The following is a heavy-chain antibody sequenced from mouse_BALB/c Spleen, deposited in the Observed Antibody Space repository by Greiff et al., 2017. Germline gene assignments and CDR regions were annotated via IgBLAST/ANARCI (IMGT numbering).Heavy chain of an antibody. D-gene: IGHD2-4*01. CDR1: GFTFSSYA. CDR3: ARAIYYDYDGWFAY. CDR2: ISSGGST. J-gene: IGHJ3*01. V-gene: IGHV5-6-5*01. Sequence: EVHLVESGGGLVKPGGSLKLSCAASGFTFSSYAMSWVRQTPEKRLEWVASISSGGSTYYPDSVKGRFTISRDNARNILYLQMSSLRSEDTAMYYCARAIYYDYDGWFAYWGQGTLVTVSA.